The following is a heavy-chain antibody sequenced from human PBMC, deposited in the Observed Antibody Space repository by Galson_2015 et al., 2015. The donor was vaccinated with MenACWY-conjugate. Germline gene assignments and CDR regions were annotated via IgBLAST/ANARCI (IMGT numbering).Heavy chain of an antibody. D-gene: IGHD1-26*01. CDR1: GGSISSYY. CDR2: IYYSGST. J-gene: IGHJ5*02. CDR3: ARGEGAWFDP. Sequence: SETLSLTCTVSGGSISSYYWSWIRQPPGKGLEWIGYIYYSGSTNYNPSLKSRVTISVDTSKNQFSLKLSSVTAAYTAVYYCARGEGAWFDPWGQGTLVTVSS. V-gene: IGHV4-59*01.